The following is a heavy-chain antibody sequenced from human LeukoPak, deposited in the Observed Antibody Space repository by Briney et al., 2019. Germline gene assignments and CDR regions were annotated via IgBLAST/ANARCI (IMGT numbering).Heavy chain of an antibody. Sequence: AESLSLTCAVSGVSFSSSCLSWIRQPAGKGLEWIWRIYTSGSTNYIPSLKGRVTISVAKSNNQFSLTLHSVTAADADVYYCAREVTDILAAYGLYYFDYWGQGTMVTVSS. CDR2: IYTSGST. V-gene: IGHV4-4*07. J-gene: IGHJ4*02. CDR3: AREVTDILAAYGLYYFDY. CDR1: GVSFSSSC. D-gene: IGHD3-9*01.